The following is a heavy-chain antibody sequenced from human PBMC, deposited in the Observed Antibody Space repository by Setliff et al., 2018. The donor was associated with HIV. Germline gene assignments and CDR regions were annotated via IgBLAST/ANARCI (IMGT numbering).Heavy chain of an antibody. V-gene: IGHV3-49*04. J-gene: IGHJ6*03. CDR2: IKSKHYGGTT. CDR1: GFNVGDYF. D-gene: IGHD1-26*01. CDR3: ARVGAATASYYYYYMDV. Sequence: GGYLRLSCSASGFNVGDYFMSWVRQAPGKGLEWVGFIKSKHYGGTTEYAASVQGRFTISRDDSKSIAYLQMNSLRGEDTAVYYCARVGAATASYYYYYMDVWGKGTTVTVSS.